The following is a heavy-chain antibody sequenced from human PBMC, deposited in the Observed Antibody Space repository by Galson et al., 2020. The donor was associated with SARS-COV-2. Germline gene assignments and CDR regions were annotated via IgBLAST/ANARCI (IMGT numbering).Heavy chain of an antibody. D-gene: IGHD3-22*01. V-gene: IGHV3-13*01. CDR2: IGTAGDT. CDR1: GFTFSSYD. J-gene: IGHJ4*02. Sequence: GESLKISCAASGFTFSSYDMHWVRQATGKGLEWVSAIGTAGDTYYPGSVKGRFTISRENAKNSLYLQMNSLRAGDTAVYYCARVSYDSSGYYYYFDYWGQGTLVTVSS. CDR3: ARVSYDSSGYYYYFDY.